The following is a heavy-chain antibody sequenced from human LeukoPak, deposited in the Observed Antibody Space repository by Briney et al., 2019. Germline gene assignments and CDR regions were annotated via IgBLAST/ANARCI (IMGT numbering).Heavy chain of an antibody. CDR1: GGTFSSYV. D-gene: IGHD6-19*01. CDR2: IIPILGIA. CDR3: VRGGPNPSGWLLDN. Sequence: ASVKVSCKASGGTFSSYVISWVRQAPGQGFEWMGRIIPILGIANYAQKFHGRVTITRDTSANTAYIEVSSLRSEDTAVYFCVRGGPNPSGWLLDNWGQGTLVTVSS. V-gene: IGHV1-69*04. J-gene: IGHJ4*02.